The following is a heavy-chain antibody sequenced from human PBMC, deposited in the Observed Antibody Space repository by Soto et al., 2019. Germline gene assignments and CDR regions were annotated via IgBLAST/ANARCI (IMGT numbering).Heavy chain of an antibody. V-gene: IGHV3-21*01. Sequence: SLRLSCAASGFTFTRYSMDWVHQAPGKGLEWLSSISSTTNYIYYADSMKGRFTVSRDNAKNSVYLEMNSLSAEDTALYYCARESEDLTSNFDYWGQGTLGTVSS. CDR2: ISSTTNYI. CDR3: ARESEDLTSNFDY. CDR1: GFTFTRYS. J-gene: IGHJ4*02.